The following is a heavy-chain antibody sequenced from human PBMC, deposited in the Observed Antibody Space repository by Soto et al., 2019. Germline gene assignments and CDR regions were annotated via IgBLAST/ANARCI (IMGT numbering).Heavy chain of an antibody. Sequence: QVQLVESGGGVVQPGRSLRLSCAASGFTFSSYGMHWVRQAPGKGLEWVAVIWYDGSNKYYADSVKGRFTISRDNSKNPLYLQMNSLRAEDTAVYYCARDISEGYFDSWGQGTLVTVSS. J-gene: IGHJ4*02. V-gene: IGHV3-33*01. CDR2: IWYDGSNK. D-gene: IGHD1-26*01. CDR1: GFTFSSYG. CDR3: ARDISEGYFDS.